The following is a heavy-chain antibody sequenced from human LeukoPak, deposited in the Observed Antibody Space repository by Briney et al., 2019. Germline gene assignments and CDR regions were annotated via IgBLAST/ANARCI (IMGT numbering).Heavy chain of an antibody. V-gene: IGHV1-46*01. D-gene: IGHD2-8*01. CDR2: SNPSGGST. J-gene: IGHJ6*02. CDR1: GYNLISYY. Sequence: ASVQVSCKASGYNLISYYMHWVRQAPGQGLEWMGISNPSGGSTSYAQKFQDRVTMTRDTSTSTVYMELSSLKSEDTAVYYCAREDVVLVDAVRYYYYGMDVWGQGTTVTVSS. CDR3: AREDVVLVDAVRYYYYGMDV.